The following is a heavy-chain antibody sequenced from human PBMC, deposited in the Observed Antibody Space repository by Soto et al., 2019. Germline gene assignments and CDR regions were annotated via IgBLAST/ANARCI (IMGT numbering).Heavy chain of an antibody. Sequence: QVQLVQSGAEVKRPGSSVKVSCTASGGTFGTFAINWVRQAPGQGLAWIGGLLPAYNRPIYAQSYQGRVSISADESTSTVYLELRSLRPEDRDIYYCARDNGAFYKGIGSWGPGTQVTVSS. J-gene: IGHJ4*02. V-gene: IGHV1-69*01. D-gene: IGHD2-8*01. CDR2: LLPAYNRP. CDR3: ARDNGAFYKGIGS. CDR1: GGTFGTFA.